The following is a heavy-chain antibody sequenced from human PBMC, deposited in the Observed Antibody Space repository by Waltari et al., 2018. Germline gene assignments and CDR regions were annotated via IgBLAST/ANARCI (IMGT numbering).Heavy chain of an antibody. V-gene: IGHV7-4-1*02. CDR3: ARGGGTFSKPQYFDS. J-gene: IGHJ4*02. D-gene: IGHD1-26*01. Sequence: QVHLVQSGSEMKKPGASVKVSCKASGYIFTTYGITWVRQAPGQGLEWMGWINTNTGNPTYVQGFTGRFVFSLDTSVSTAYLQISSLKAEDSAIYYCARGGGTFSKPQYFDSWGQGTRVTVSS. CDR2: INTNTGNP. CDR1: GYIFTTYG.